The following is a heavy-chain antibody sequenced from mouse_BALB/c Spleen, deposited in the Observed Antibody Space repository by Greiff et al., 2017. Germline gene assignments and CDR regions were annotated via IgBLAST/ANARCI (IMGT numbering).Heavy chain of an antibody. J-gene: IGHJ2*01. CDR2: IDPENGNT. CDR1: GFYIKDYY. Sequence: EVQLQQSGAELVRPGALVKLSCKASGFYIKDYYMHWVKQRPEQGLEWIGWIDPENGNTIYYPKFQGKASITADTSSNTAYLQLSSLTSEDTAVYYCARSAGSSSPFDYWGQGTTLTVSS. V-gene: IGHV14-1*02. CDR3: ARSAGSSSPFDY. D-gene: IGHD1-1*01.